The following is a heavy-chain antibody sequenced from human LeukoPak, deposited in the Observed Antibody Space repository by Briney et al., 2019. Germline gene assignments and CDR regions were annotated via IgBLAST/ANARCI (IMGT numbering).Heavy chain of an antibody. J-gene: IGHJ4*02. CDR1: GFTFSSYE. V-gene: IGHV3-48*03. CDR3: ARAQLPYYFDY. Sequence: PGGSLRLSCAASGFTFSSYEMNWVRQAPGKGLEWVSYISSSGSTIYYADSVEGRFTISRDNAKNSLYLQMNSLRAEDTAVYYCARAQLPYYFDYWGQGTLVTVSS. D-gene: IGHD6-6*01. CDR2: ISSSGSTI.